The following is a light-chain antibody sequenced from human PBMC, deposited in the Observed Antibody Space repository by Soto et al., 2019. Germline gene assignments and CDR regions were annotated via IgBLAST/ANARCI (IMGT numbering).Light chain of an antibody. V-gene: IGKV1-5*01. CDR2: DDS. J-gene: IGKJ2*01. CDR3: QQYDSSSPP. CDR1: QNISVW. Sequence: DIQMTQSPSTLSASVGDGVTITCRASQNISVWLAWYQQRPGKAPKFLIYDDSSLETGVPSRFSGGGSGTEFTLTIRVLQPDDFELYCCQQYDSSSPPFGQGTKLEIK.